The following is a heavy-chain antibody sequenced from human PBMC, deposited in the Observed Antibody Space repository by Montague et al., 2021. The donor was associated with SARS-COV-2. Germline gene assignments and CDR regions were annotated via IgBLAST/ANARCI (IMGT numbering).Heavy chain of an antibody. D-gene: IGHD3-9*01. V-gene: IGHV4-39*01. CDR3: ARHRRYDVVTYYPDF. CDR1: GGSFDSDNFF. CDR2: ISNSGRT. J-gene: IGHJ4*02. Sequence: SETLSLTCSVYGGSFDSDNFFWGWIRQAPGKRREWVGVISNSGRTFDNPSLKSRFTISVHTSGNQLSLNVRSVTAADTAVYYCARHRRYDVVTYYPDFWGRGILVTVSS.